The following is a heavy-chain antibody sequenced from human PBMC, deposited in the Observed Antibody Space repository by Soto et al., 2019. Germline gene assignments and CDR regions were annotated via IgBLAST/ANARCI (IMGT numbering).Heavy chain of an antibody. CDR1: GGSFSGYY. CDR3: ARATASVEYSGYEKGYNWFDP. CDR2: INHSGST. Sequence: SETLSLTCAVYGGSFSGYYWSWIRQPPGKGLEWIGEINHSGSTNYNPSLKSRVTISVDTSKNQFSLKLSSVTAADTAVYYCARATASVEYSGYEKGYNWFDPWGQGTLVTVSS. V-gene: IGHV4-34*01. J-gene: IGHJ5*02. D-gene: IGHD5-12*01.